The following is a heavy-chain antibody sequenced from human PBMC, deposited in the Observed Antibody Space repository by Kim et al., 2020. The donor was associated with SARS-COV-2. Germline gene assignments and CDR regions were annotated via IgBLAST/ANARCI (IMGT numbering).Heavy chain of an antibody. CDR2: ISSSSSYI. J-gene: IGHJ4*02. D-gene: IGHD3-16*01. CDR1: GFTFSSYS. CDR3: ARDLGVRAALDY. Sequence: GGSLRLSCAASGFTFSSYSMNWVRQAPGKGLEWVSSISSSSSYIYYADSVKGRFTISRDNAKNSLYLQMNSLRAEDKAVYYCARDLGVRAALDYWGQGNLLTVSS. V-gene: IGHV3-21*01.